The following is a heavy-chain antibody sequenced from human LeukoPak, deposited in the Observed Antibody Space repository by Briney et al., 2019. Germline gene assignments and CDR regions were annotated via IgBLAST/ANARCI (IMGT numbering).Heavy chain of an antibody. J-gene: IGHJ4*02. D-gene: IGHD3-22*01. V-gene: IGHV4-59*02. CDR1: GGSVSSYY. CDR3: ARDYYDSDGYYSGFGH. Sequence: PSETLFLTCTVSGGSVSSYYWSWIRQSPGKGLEWIGYMAHSGDAKYNPSLKSRVTLSVDPSKNQFSLSLRSGTASDTAVYYCARDYYDSDGYYSGFGHWRQGTLVAV. CDR2: MAHSGDA.